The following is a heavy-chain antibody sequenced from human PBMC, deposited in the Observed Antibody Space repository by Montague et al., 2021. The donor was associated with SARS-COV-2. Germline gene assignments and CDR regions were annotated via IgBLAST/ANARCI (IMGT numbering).Heavy chain of an antibody. CDR1: GYSISSGYY. CDR3: ARQRRYQLPITIFGVVMADAFDI. D-gene: IGHD3-3*01. J-gene: IGHJ3*02. CDR2: IYHSGST. Sequence: SETLSLTCTVSGYSISSGYYWGWIRQPPGKGLEWIGSIYHSGSTYYNPSLKSRVTISVDTSKNQFSLKLSSVTAADTAVYYCARQRRYQLPITIFGVVMADAFDIWGQGTMVTVSS. V-gene: IGHV4-38-2*02.